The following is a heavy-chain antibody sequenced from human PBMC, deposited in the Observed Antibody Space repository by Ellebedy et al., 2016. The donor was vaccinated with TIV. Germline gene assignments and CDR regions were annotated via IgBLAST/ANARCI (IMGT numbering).Heavy chain of an antibody. CDR1: GFTFSSYS. CDR2: ISSSSSYI. J-gene: IGHJ1*01. CDR3: ARAGVVPAATVEYFQH. D-gene: IGHD2-2*01. Sequence: GESLKISCAASGFTFSSYSMNWVRQAPGKGLEWVSSISSSSSYIYYADSVKGRFTISRDNAKNSLYLQMNSLRAEDTAVYYCARAGVVPAATVEYFQHWGQGTLVTVSS. V-gene: IGHV3-21*01.